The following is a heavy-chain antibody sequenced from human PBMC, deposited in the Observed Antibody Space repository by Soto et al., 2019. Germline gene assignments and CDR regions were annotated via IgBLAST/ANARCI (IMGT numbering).Heavy chain of an antibody. D-gene: IGHD3-3*01. Sequence: GAAVKVSCKASGYTFTSYGISWVRQAPGQEHEWMGWISAYNGNTNYAQKLQGRVTMTTDTSTSTAYMELRSLRSDDTAVYYCARYYDFWSGYYRLRYFAYWAQGTLVTVSS. CDR1: GYTFTSYG. V-gene: IGHV1-18*01. CDR2: ISAYNGNT. CDR3: ARYYDFWSGYYRLRYFAY. J-gene: IGHJ4*02.